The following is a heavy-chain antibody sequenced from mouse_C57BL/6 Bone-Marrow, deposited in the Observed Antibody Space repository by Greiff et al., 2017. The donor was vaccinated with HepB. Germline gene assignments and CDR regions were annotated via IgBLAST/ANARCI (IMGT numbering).Heavy chain of an antibody. CDR1: GYTFTEYT. CDR3: ARHEDRGWLPWFAY. Sequence: LVESGAELVKPGASVKLSCKASGYTFTEYTIHWVKQRSGQGLEWIGWFYPGSGSIKYNEKFKDKATLTADKSSSTVYMELSRLTSEDSAVYFWARHEDRGWLPWFAYWGQGTLVTVSA. V-gene: IGHV1-62-2*01. J-gene: IGHJ3*01. D-gene: IGHD2-3*01. CDR2: FYPGSGSI.